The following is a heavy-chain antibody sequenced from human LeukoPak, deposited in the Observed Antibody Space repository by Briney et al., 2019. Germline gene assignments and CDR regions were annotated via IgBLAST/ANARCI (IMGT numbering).Heavy chain of an antibody. Sequence: PSETLSLTCSVSGASIRGYYWTWVRQPAGRGVEWGGRIYTTVVTKYNPSLKSRVIMSVDASKNQFSLRLSSVNAADTAVYYCARSRDRQGYSYGYSGYSYMDVWGKGTTVTISS. CDR3: ARSRDRQGYSYGYSGYSYMDV. CDR2: IYTTVVT. V-gene: IGHV4-4*07. CDR1: GASIRGYY. D-gene: IGHD5-18*01. J-gene: IGHJ6*03.